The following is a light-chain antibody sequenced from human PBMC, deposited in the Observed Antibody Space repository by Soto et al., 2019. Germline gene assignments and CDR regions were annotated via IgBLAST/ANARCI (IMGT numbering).Light chain of an antibody. Sequence: AIRMTQSPSSFSASTGDRVTITCRASQGISSYLAWYQQKPGKAPKLLIYAASTLQSGVPSRFSGSGSGTDFTLTSRCLQSEDFATYYCQQYYSYPRTFGQGTKVEIK. CDR3: QQYYSYPRT. J-gene: IGKJ1*01. CDR2: AAS. V-gene: IGKV1-8*01. CDR1: QGISSY.